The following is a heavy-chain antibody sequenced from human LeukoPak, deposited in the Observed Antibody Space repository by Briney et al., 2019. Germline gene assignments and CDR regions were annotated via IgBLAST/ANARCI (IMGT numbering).Heavy chain of an antibody. J-gene: IGHJ4*02. D-gene: IGHD4-17*01. CDR2: IRSKAGSYAT. V-gene: IGHV3-73*01. CDR3: TGGTTVTTLDY. CDR1: GFTFSGSA. Sequence: GGSLRLSCVASGFTFSGSAMHWVRQASGKGLEWVARIRSKAGSYATEYVASVKGRFTISREDSKNTAYLQMNSLKTEDTAVYYCTGGTTVTTLDYWGQGTLVTVSS.